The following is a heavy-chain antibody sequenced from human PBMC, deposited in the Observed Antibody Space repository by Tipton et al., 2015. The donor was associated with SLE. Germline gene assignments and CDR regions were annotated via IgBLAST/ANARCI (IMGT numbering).Heavy chain of an antibody. D-gene: IGHD6-13*01. J-gene: IGHJ6*02. V-gene: IGHV3-43*01. Sequence: GSLRLSCAASGFIFDEYTMHWVRQGPRKGLEWVSLISPDGARTYYSDAVTGRFTVSRDNSQNSVFLQMDSLSPEDTAFYYCVKDIGSRDVYHPQKPRLGNYHYYSGLDVWGQGTTVTVSS. CDR3: VKDIGSRDVYHPQKPRLGNYHYYSGLDV. CDR1: GFIFDEYT. CDR2: ISPDGART.